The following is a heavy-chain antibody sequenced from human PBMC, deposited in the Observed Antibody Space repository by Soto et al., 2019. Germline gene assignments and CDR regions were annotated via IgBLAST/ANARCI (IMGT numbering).Heavy chain of an antibody. Sequence: QLTLQESGPTLVKPTQTLTLTCTFSGFSLSTSGMGVGWIRQPPGKALEWLALIFWNDDKRYSPSLKSRLTITKDTSNNQVVLTMTNIDPVDTATYYCAHPSYHDLWSGYTYDAFDIWGQWTMFTVSS. J-gene: IGHJ3*02. CDR1: GFSLSTSGMG. V-gene: IGHV2-5*01. CDR3: AHPSYHDLWSGYTYDAFDI. CDR2: IFWNDDK. D-gene: IGHD3-3*01.